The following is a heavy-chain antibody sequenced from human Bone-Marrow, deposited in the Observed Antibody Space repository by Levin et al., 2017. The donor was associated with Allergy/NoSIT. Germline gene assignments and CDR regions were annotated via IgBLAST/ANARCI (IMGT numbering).Heavy chain of an antibody. D-gene: IGHD2-21*01. V-gene: IGHV3-48*01. CDR2: ISSGSTTI. CDR3: GTAAQRWTRDYSHYCNGMDV. CDR1: GFTLNSSS. Sequence: LSLTCAASGFTLNSSSMNCVCPAPAKGLEWISYISSGSTTIYSAHSVKGRFTISRDNARNSLFLQMDSLRVADTAVYYCGTAAQRWTRDYSHYCNGMDVWGQGTTVTVSS. J-gene: IGHJ6*02.